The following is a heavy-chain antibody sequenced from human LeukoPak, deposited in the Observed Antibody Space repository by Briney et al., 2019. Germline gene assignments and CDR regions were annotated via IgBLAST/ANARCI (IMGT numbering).Heavy chain of an antibody. J-gene: IGHJ4*02. CDR3: ARDSFVGGGSYFDY. V-gene: IGHV3-64*04. D-gene: IGHD1-26*01. CDR2: ISSNGGST. Sequence: PGGSLRLSCSASGLTFSSYAMHWVRQAPGKGLEYVSGISSNGGSTYYADSVKGRFTISRDNSKNTLYLQMNSLRAEDTAVYYCARDSFVGGGSYFDYWGQGTLVTVSS. CDR1: GLTFSSYA.